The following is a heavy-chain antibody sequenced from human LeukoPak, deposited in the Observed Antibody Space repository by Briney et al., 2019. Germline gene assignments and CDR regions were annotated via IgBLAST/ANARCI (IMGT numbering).Heavy chain of an antibody. V-gene: IGHV4-31*03. D-gene: IGHD4-17*01. Sequence: PSETLSLTCTVSGGSISSGGYYCSWIRQHPGKGLEWIGYIYYSGSTYYNPSLKSRVTISVDTSKNQFSLKLSSVTAADTAVYYCARERHAGDYATPYVDYWGQGTLVTVSS. J-gene: IGHJ4*02. CDR3: ARERHAGDYATPYVDY. CDR1: GGSISSGGYY. CDR2: IYYSGST.